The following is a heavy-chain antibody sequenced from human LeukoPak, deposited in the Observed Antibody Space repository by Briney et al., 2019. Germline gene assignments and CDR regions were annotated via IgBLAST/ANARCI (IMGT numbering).Heavy chain of an antibody. CDR2: IIPIFGTA. J-gene: IGHJ6*02. CDR1: GYTFTSYG. Sequence: GASVKVSCKASGYTFTSYGISWVRQAPGQGLEWMGGIIPIFGTANYAQKFQGRVTITADESTSTAYMELSSLRSEDTAVYYCATTGTNLTAYYDILTGVGMDVWGQGTTVTVSS. V-gene: IGHV1-69*13. CDR3: ATTGTNLTAYYDILTGVGMDV. D-gene: IGHD3-9*01.